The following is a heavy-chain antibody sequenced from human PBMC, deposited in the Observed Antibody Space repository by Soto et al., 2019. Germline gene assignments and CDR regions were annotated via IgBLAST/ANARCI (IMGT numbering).Heavy chain of an antibody. Sequence: SETLSLTCTVSGGSISSYYWSWIRQPPGKGLEWIGYIYYSGSTNYNPSLKSRVTISVDTSKNQFSLKLSSVTAADTAVYYCARLGGSARLTGGSAWFDPWAQGTLVTVSS. CDR3: ARLGGSARLTGGSAWFDP. CDR1: GGSISSYY. D-gene: IGHD7-27*01. J-gene: IGHJ5*02. CDR2: IYYSGST. V-gene: IGHV4-59*01.